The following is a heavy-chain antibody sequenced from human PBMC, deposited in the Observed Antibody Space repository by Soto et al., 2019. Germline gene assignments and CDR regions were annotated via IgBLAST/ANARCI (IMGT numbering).Heavy chain of an antibody. CDR2: INHSGST. V-gene: IGHV4-34*01. CDR1: GGSFSGYY. J-gene: IGHJ6*03. D-gene: IGHD2-15*01. CDR3: ARGSGGYCSGGSCYWNYYYYYMDV. Sequence: QVQLQQWGAGLLKPSETLSLTCAVYGGSFSGYYWSWIRQPPGKGLEWIGEINHSGSTNYNTSLKSRVPISVDTSKNQFSLKLSSVTAADTAVYYCARGSGGYCSGGSCYWNYYYYYMDVWGKGTTVTVSS.